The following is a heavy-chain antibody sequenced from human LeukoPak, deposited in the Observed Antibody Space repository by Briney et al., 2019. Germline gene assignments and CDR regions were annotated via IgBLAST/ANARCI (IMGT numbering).Heavy chain of an antibody. CDR2: INPNNGAT. CDR1: GYTFTGYY. V-gene: IGHV1-2*06. D-gene: IGHD1-26*01. CDR3: TRETGSYHGNDY. Sequence: WASVNVSFKASGYTFTGYYMHWVRQAPGQGLEWMGRINPNNGATNYAQKLQGRVTITGDTSISTAYMGLSSLRSDDTAVYYCTRETGSYHGNDYWGQGTLVTVSS. J-gene: IGHJ4*02.